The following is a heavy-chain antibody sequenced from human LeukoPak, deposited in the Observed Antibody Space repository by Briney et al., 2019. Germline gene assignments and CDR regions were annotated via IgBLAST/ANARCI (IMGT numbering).Heavy chain of an antibody. CDR1: GYSFTAYY. CDR3: AKVPPSITAAGNWLDP. CDR2: IHPNTGGT. Sequence: ASVTVSCMASGYSFTAYYLHWVRPAAGQGLEWMGRIHPNTGGTNYAQKFQGRVTMTRDTSITTAYMELSRLTSDDTAIYYCAKVPPSITAAGNWLDPWGQGALVTVSS. D-gene: IGHD6-13*01. V-gene: IGHV1-2*06. J-gene: IGHJ5*02.